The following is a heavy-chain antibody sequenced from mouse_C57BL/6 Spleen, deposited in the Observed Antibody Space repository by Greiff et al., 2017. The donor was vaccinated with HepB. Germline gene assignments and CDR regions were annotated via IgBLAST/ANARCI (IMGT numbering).Heavy chain of an antibody. J-gene: IGHJ2*01. CDR2: INPSSGYT. D-gene: IGHD1-1*01. CDR3: ARARYGSFLDY. V-gene: IGHV1-4*01. Sequence: GASVKMSCKASGYTFTSYTMHWVKQRPGQGLEWIGYINPSSGYTKYNQKFKDKATLTADKSSSTAYMQLSSLTSEDSAVYYCARARYGSFLDYWGQGTTLTVSS. CDR1: GYTFTSYT.